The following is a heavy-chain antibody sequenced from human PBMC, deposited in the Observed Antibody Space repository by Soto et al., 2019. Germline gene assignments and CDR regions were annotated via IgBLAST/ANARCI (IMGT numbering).Heavy chain of an antibody. CDR2: ISSSSSTI. CDR1: GFTFSSYS. Sequence: PGGSLRLSCAASGFTFSSYSMNWVRQAPGKGLEWVSYISSSSSTIYYADSVKGRFTISRDNAKNSLYLQMNSLRAEDTAVYYCARAGAFDFWGPGTMVTVSS. CDR3: ARAGAFDF. V-gene: IGHV3-48*01. J-gene: IGHJ3*01.